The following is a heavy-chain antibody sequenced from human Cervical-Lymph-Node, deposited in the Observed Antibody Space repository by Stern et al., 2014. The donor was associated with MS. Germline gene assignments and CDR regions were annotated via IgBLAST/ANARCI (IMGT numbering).Heavy chain of an antibody. CDR1: GFSLTTSGLG. CDR3: ARVATLAFQH. J-gene: IGHJ1*01. Sequence: VTLRESGPTLVKPTQTLTLTCTFSGFSLTTSGLGVGWIRQPPGKALEWLALIYWYDDKRYSPSLKSRLTIAKDTSKNQVVLTMTNMDPVDPATYYCARVATLAFQHWGQGTLFTVSS. CDR2: IYWYDDK. V-gene: IGHV2-5*01. D-gene: IGHD2-15*01.